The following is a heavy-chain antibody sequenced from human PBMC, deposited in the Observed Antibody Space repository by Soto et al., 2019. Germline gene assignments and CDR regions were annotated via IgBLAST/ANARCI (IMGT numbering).Heavy chain of an antibody. CDR3: TTDPEPYYYDSSGDY. CDR1: GFTFSNAW. D-gene: IGHD3-22*01. Sequence: PGGSLRLSCAASGFTFSNAWMSWVRQAPGKGLEWVGRIKSKTDGGTTDYAAPVKGRFTISRDDSKNTLYLQMNSLKTEGTAVYYCTTDPEPYYYDSSGDYWGQGTLVTVSS. CDR2: IKSKTDGGTT. J-gene: IGHJ4*02. V-gene: IGHV3-15*01.